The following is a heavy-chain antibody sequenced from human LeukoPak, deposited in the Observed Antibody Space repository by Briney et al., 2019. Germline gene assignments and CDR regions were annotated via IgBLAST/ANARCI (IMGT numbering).Heavy chain of an antibody. J-gene: IGHJ4*02. Sequence: AASVKVSCKASGYTFTDYYIHWVRQAPGQGLEWMGWINPNSGDTKSARKLQGRLTMTRDTSITTAYMDLSRLTSDDTAVYYCTRDDIVGARDFDYWGQGTLVTVSS. CDR3: TRDDIVGARDFDY. V-gene: IGHV1-2*02. D-gene: IGHD1-26*01. CDR2: INPNSGDT. CDR1: GYTFTDYY.